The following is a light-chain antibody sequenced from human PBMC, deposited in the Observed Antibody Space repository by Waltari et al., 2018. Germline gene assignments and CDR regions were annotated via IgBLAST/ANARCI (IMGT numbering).Light chain of an antibody. Sequence: ELVMTQSPGTLSVSPGERAPLSCRASPSVRSNFAWYQQKPGQAPRLIIYGAVTRGTDVPARFSASGSGTEFTLTISSVQSEDFAVYYCQHYNNWPYTFGQGTKLEI. CDR3: QHYNNWPYT. CDR1: PSVRSN. V-gene: IGKV3-15*01. CDR2: GAV. J-gene: IGKJ2*01.